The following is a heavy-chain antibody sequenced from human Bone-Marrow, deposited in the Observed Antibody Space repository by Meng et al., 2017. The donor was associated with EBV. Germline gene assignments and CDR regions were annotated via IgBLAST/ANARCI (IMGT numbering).Heavy chain of an antibody. CDR1: GGTLNNFA. CDR2: IIPVLGAT. J-gene: IGHJ4*02. V-gene: IGHV1-69*01. Sequence: QVHAGEAGAAVKKTGASVKVSCKASGGTLNNFAINWVRQAPGEGLEWMGGIIPVLGATNYADNFQGRMKIIADESTNTAYMELSKLTPADTALYYCARDNGDTMTNPYFDYWGQGTLVTVSS. CDR3: ARDNGDTMTNPYFDY. D-gene: IGHD2-21*01.